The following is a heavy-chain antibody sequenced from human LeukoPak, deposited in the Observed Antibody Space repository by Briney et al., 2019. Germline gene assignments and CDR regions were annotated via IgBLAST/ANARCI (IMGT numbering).Heavy chain of an antibody. CDR1: GYTFTGYY. Sequence: GASVKVSRKASGYTFTGYYMHWVRQATGQGLEWMGWMNPNSGNTGYAQKFQGRVTMTRSTSISTAYMELSSLRFEDTAVYYCTRSVRNGHIDYWGQGTLVTVSS. D-gene: IGHD2-21*01. CDR3: TRSVRNGHIDY. J-gene: IGHJ4*02. CDR2: MNPNSGNT. V-gene: IGHV1-8*02.